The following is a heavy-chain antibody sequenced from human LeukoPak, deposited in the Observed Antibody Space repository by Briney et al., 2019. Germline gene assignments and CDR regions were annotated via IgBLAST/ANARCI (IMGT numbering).Heavy chain of an antibody. Sequence: EASVTVSCKASGYTFTGYYMHWIRQAPGHGLEWMAWINPNSGGTNSAQKFQGRVTMTRDTSISTAYMELSSLTFDDTAVYYCGRGTIAVVAADLRTDQWGQGTLVIVSS. J-gene: IGHJ4*02. CDR2: INPNSGGT. CDR3: GRGTIAVVAADLRTDQ. CDR1: GYTFTGYY. D-gene: IGHD2-15*01. V-gene: IGHV1-2*02.